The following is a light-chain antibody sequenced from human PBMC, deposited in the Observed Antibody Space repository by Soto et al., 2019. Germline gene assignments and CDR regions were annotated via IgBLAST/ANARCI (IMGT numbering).Light chain of an antibody. Sequence: QSALTQPASVSGSPGQSITISCTGTSSDVGGYNFVSWYQQHPGKAPKLMIYEVSNRPSGVSNRFSGSKSGNTASLALSGLAAEDEADYYCSSYTSSSTRVFGGGTQLTVL. CDR1: SSDVGGYNF. J-gene: IGLJ2*01. V-gene: IGLV2-14*01. CDR3: SSYTSSSTRV. CDR2: EVS.